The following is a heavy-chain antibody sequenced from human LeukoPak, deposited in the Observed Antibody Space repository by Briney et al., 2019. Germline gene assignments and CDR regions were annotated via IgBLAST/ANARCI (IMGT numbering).Heavy chain of an antibody. CDR2: IYYSGST. CDR1: GDSISTYY. Sequence: TSETLSLTCTVSGDSISTYYWSWIRQPPGKGLEWIGYIYYSGSTNYNPSLKSRVTISVDTSKNQFSLKLRSVTAADTAVYYCANSRIRYPYYYYMDVWGKGTTVTISS. D-gene: IGHD3-9*01. J-gene: IGHJ6*03. V-gene: IGHV4-59*01. CDR3: ANSRIRYPYYYYMDV.